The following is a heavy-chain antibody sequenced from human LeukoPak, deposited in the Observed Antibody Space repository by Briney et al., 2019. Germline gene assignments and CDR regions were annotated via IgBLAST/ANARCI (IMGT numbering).Heavy chain of an antibody. CDR1: GYTFINYG. CDR3: AGVSTNSRVAGYDPQWYFDL. CDR2: ISAYNGNT. V-gene: IGHV1-18*01. D-gene: IGHD2/OR15-2a*01. J-gene: IGHJ2*01. Sequence: PGASMKVSYKASGYTFINYGFTWVRQAPGQGLEWMGWISAYNGNTNYLQKLQGRVTMTTDTSTNTAYMELRSLRSDDTAVYYCAGVSTNSRVAGYDPQWYFDLWGRGTLVTVSS.